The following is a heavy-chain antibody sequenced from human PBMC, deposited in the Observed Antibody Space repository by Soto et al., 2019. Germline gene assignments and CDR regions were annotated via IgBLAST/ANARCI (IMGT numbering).Heavy chain of an antibody. Sequence: QVQLQESGPGLVKPSGTLSLTCAVSGDSVTSINWWSWVRQAPGKGLEWIADIHHRGSTYHNPPLKSRVTVSVDKSRNQFSPQLTSATAADTAVYFCTRGKDRRLGFPAEHWGQGTLVTVSS. J-gene: IGHJ4*02. V-gene: IGHV4-4*02. D-gene: IGHD2-15*01. CDR1: GDSVTSINW. CDR2: IHHRGST. CDR3: TRGKDRRLGFPAEH.